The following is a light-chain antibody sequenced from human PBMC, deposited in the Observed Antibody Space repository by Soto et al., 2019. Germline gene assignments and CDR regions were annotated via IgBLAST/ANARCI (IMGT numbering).Light chain of an antibody. V-gene: IGLV2-14*01. Sequence: QSALTQPASVSGSPGQSITISCTGTSSDVGGYNYVSWYQQHPGKAPKLMIYDVSNRPSGVSNRFSGSKSVNTASLTISGLQAEDEADYYCSSYTSSSTSVVFGGGTKVTVL. J-gene: IGLJ2*01. CDR2: DVS. CDR3: SSYTSSSTSVV. CDR1: SSDVGGYNY.